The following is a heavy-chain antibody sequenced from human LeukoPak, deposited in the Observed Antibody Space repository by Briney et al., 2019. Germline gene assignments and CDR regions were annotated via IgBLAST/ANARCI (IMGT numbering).Heavy chain of an antibody. CDR3: AKDRGVQLWLFDY. D-gene: IGHD5-18*01. Sequence: PGGSLRLSCAASGFTFSSYGMHWVRQDPGKGLEWVAVIWYDGSNKYYADSVKGRFTISRDNSKNTLYLQMNSLRAEDTAVYYCAKDRGVQLWLFDYWGQGTLVTVSS. CDR1: GFTFSSYG. CDR2: IWYDGSNK. J-gene: IGHJ4*02. V-gene: IGHV3-33*06.